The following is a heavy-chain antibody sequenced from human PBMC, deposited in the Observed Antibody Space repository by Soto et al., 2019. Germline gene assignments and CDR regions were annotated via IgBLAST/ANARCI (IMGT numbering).Heavy chain of an antibody. J-gene: IGHJ4*02. CDR3: AKAPGAQHGYDFFFDQ. Sequence: QVQVVESGGGVVQPGRTPRLSCSTSGFMFNSCDMHWVRQAPGKGLEWVAVVSFDGDKKYYANSVKGRFTISRDNSQNMVYLQMDSLRPEDTALYYCAKAPGAQHGYDFFFDQWGQGTLVTVS. D-gene: IGHD5-12*01. CDR1: GFMFNSCD. V-gene: IGHV3-30*18. CDR2: VSFDGDKK.